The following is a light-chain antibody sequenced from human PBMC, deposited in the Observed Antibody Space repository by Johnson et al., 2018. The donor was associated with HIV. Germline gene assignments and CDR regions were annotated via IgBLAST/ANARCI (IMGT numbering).Light chain of an antibody. CDR1: SSNIGNNY. CDR3: GTWDSSLRGV. J-gene: IGLJ1*01. CDR2: ENN. V-gene: IGLV1-51*02. Sequence: QLVLTQPPSVSAAPGQKVTISCSGSSSNIGNNYVSWYQQLPGTAPKLLIYENNKRPSGIPDRFSGSKSGTSATLGITGLQTGDEADYYCGTWDSSLRGVFGTGNKVTVL.